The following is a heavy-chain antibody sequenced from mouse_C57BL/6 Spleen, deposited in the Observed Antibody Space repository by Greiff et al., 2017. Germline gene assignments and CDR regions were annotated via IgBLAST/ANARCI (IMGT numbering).Heavy chain of an antibody. CDR1: GYTFTSYW. V-gene: IGHV1-53*01. CDR2: INPSNGGT. J-gene: IGHJ4*01. D-gene: IGHD2-1*01. CDR3: ARYGNYAMDY. Sequence: QVHVKQPGTELVKPGASVKLSCKASGYTFTSYWMHWVKQRPGKGLEWIGNINPSNGGTNYNEKFKSKATLTVDKASSTAYMQLSSLTSEDSAVYYCARYGNYAMDYWGQGTSVTVSS.